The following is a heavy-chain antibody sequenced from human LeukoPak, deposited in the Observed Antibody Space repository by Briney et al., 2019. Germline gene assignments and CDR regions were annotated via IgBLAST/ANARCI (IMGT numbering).Heavy chain of an antibody. Sequence: SVKVSCKASGGTFSSYAISWVRQAPGQGLEWMGGIIPIFDTANYAQKFQGRVTITADESTSTAYMELSSLRSEDTAVYYCASSIDSSGRYVNFDYWGQGTLVTVSS. CDR3: ASSIDSSGRYVNFDY. J-gene: IGHJ4*02. V-gene: IGHV1-69*13. CDR1: GGTFSSYA. CDR2: IIPIFDTA. D-gene: IGHD6-19*01.